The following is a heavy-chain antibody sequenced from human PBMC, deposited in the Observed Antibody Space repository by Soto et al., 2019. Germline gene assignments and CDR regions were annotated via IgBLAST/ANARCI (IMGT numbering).Heavy chain of an antibody. CDR1: GFSFSSYA. D-gene: IGHD6-19*01. V-gene: IGHV3-23*01. CDR2: VGGGGGTT. CDR3: AKDATRSDGWYYFDY. J-gene: IGHJ4*02. Sequence: PGGSLRLSCTASGFSFSSYAMSWVRQAPGGGLGWVSFVGGGGGTTFSADSVKGRFTISRDNSKNTVYLQMSSLRPEDTAIYYCAKDATRSDGWYYFDYWGQGTLVTVSS.